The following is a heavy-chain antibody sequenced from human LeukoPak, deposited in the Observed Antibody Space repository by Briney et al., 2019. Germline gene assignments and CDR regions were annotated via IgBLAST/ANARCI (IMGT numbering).Heavy chain of an antibody. CDR2: ISWNSGSI. CDR1: GFTFDDYA. CDR3: AKDANYGSYGSEFDY. J-gene: IGHJ4*02. Sequence: GGSLRLSCAASGFTFDDYAMHWVRQAPGKGLEWVSGISWNSGSIGYADSVKGRFTISRDNAKNSLYLQMNSLRAEDTALYYCAKDANYGSYGSEFDYWGQGTLVTVSS. V-gene: IGHV3-9*01. D-gene: IGHD5-18*01.